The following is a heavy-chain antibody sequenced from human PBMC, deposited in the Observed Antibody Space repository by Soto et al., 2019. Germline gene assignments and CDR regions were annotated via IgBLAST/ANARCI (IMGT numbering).Heavy chain of an antibody. CDR2: FDPEQGKI. D-gene: IGHD3-10*01. V-gene: IGHV1-24*01. CDR1: GYTLTELS. J-gene: IGHJ3*02. CDR3: ATTYLVEAFDI. Sequence: QVQLVQSGAEVKKPGASVKVSCKVSGYTLTELSIHWVRQAPGKGLEWMGGFDPEQGKIIYAQKFLGRVSITEDTSTDTAYMELSSLRSVDTALYYCATTYLVEAFDIWGQGTMVSVSS.